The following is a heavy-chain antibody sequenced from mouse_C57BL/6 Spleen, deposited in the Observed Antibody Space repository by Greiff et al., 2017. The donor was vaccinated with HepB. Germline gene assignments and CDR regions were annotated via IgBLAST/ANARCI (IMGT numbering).Heavy chain of an antibody. CDR3: ASRDGYYDY. CDR2: IYPGSGST. D-gene: IGHD2-3*01. V-gene: IGHV1-55*01. Sequence: QVQLQQPGAELVKPGASVKLSCKASGYTFTSYWMHWVKQRPGRGLEWIGDIYPGSGSTNYNEKFKSKATLTVDTSSSTAYMQLSSLTSEDSAVYYCASRDGYYDYWGQGTTLTVSS. CDR1: GYTFTSYW. J-gene: IGHJ2*01.